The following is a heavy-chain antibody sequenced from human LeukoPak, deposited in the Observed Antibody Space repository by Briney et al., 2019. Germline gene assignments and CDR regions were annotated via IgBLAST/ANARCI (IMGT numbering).Heavy chain of an antibody. J-gene: IGHJ4*02. CDR1: GFTFSSYA. CDR3: ANAQYYENSGPVDY. CDR2: VTRSGGTT. Sequence: GGSLRLSCAASGFTFSSYAMSWVRQAPGKGLQWVSTVTRSGGTTYYADSVKGRFTISRDNSKNTLYLQMNSLRDEDTAVYYCANAQYYENSGPVDYWGQGTLVTVSS. V-gene: IGHV3-23*01. D-gene: IGHD3-22*01.